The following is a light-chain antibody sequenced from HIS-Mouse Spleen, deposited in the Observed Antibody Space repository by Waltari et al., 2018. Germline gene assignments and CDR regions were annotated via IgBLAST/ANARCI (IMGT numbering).Light chain of an antibody. V-gene: IGLV2-14*01. CDR1: SSDVGGYNY. Sequence: QSALTQPASVSGSPGQSITISCTGTSSDVGGYNYVPWNQQHPGKAPKLMIYEVSNRPAGSSNRFSGSKSGNTASLTISGLQAEDEAEYYCSSYTSSSTVVFGGGTELTVL. J-gene: IGLJ2*01. CDR3: SSYTSSSTVV. CDR2: EVS.